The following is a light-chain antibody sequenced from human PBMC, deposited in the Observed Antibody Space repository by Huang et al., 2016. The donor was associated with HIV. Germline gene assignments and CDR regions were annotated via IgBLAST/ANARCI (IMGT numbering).Light chain of an antibody. J-gene: IGKJ2*01. V-gene: IGKV3-15*01. CDR1: QSISAN. Sequence: EIVMTQSPATLSVSPGERATLSCRASQSISANLAWYQQKPDQAPRLLIFGASTRATGIPARISCSGSGTEFTLVISSLQAEDLAIYYCQQYNNWPLYTFGQGTKLEIK. CDR2: GAS. CDR3: QQYNNWPLYT.